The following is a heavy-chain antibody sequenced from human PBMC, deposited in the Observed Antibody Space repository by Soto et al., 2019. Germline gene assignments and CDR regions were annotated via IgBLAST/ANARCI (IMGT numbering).Heavy chain of an antibody. J-gene: IGHJ5*01. D-gene: IGHD6-13*01. CDR2: IIPIFGTA. V-gene: IGHV1-69*01. Sequence: QVQLVQSGAEVKKPRSSVKVSCKASGGTFSSYAISWVRQAPGQGLEWMGGIIPIFGTANYAQKFQGRVTITADESTSTGYMELSSLRSEDTAVYYCARETPYSSSCYSSGWFDYWGQGTLVTVSS. CDR3: ARETPYSSSCYSSGWFDY. CDR1: GGTFSSYA.